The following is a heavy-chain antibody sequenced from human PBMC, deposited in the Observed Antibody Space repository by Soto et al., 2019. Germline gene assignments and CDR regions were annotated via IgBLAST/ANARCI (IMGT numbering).Heavy chain of an antibody. D-gene: IGHD6-19*01. Sequence: EVQLVESGGGMVQPGGSLRVSCAASGFTLSSYSMHWVRQAPGKGLELVSYISGSGGTIYYSDSVKGRFTISRGNAKNSLSVRMNSLRDEDTAVYFCARETGLRSSGWSYYFDFWGQGTRVTVSS. V-gene: IGHV3-48*02. CDR3: ARETGLRSSGWSYYFDF. CDR1: GFTLSSYS. CDR2: ISGSGGTI. J-gene: IGHJ4*02.